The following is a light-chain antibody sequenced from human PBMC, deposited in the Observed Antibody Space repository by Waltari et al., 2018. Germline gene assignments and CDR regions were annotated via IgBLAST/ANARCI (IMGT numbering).Light chain of an antibody. CDR3: NSFTSSTTWV. CDR2: DVT. Sequence: QSALTQPASVSGSPGQSITISCTGTSSDVGGHNHVPWYQQHPGQAPKLLIYDVTKWPSGVSDLFSGSKSGNTASLTISGLQAEDEADYYCNSFTSSTTWVFGGGTRVTVL. CDR1: SSDVGGHNH. J-gene: IGLJ3*02. V-gene: IGLV2-14*03.